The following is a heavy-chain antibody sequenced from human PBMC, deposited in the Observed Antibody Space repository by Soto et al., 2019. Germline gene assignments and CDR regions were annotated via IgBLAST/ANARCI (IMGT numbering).Heavy chain of an antibody. V-gene: IGHV3-30*18. Sequence: GGSLRLSCAASGFTFSSYGMHWFRQAPGKGLEWVAVISYDGSNKYYADSVKGRFTISRDNSKNTLYLQMNSLRAEDTAVYYCAKALYYSSGWYGYYYYYGMDVWGQGTTVTVSS. D-gene: IGHD6-19*01. CDR1: GFTFSSYG. CDR2: ISYDGSNK. CDR3: AKALYYSSGWYGYYYYYGMDV. J-gene: IGHJ6*02.